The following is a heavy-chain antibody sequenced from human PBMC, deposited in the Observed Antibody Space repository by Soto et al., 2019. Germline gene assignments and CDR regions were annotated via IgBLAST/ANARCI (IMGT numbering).Heavy chain of an antibody. V-gene: IGHV4-59*01. CDR2: IYYSGST. J-gene: IGHJ5*02. Sequence: QVQLQESGPGLVKPSEILSLTCTVSGGSISSYYWSWIRQPPGKGLEWIGYIYYSGSTNYNPSLKSRVTISVDTSKNQFSLKLTSVTAADTAVYYCARGGAPITIFGVVVSWFDPWGQGTLVTVSS. CDR1: GGSISSYY. D-gene: IGHD3-3*01. CDR3: ARGGAPITIFGVVVSWFDP.